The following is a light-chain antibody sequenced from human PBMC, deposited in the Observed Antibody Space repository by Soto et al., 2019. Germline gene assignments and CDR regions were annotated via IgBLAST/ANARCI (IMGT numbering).Light chain of an antibody. J-gene: IGLJ1*01. CDR2: DVN. CDR3: CSFAGRNTLYV. CDR1: SSDVGGYDY. V-gene: IGLV2-11*01. Sequence: QSALTQPRSVSGSPGQSVTISCTGTSSDVGGYDYVSWYQQYPGKAPKLIIYDVNERPSGVPYRFSGSKSGDTASLTISGLQAEDEADYYCCSFAGRNTLYVFGIGTKLTVL.